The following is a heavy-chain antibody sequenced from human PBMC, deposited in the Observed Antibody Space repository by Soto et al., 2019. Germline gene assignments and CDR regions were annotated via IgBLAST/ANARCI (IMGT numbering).Heavy chain of an antibody. CDR1: GFTFSSYS. CDR2: ISSSSSYI. J-gene: IGHJ4*02. CDR3: QRDRSTDDRSGYYYVENDY. D-gene: IGHD3-22*01. V-gene: IGHV3-21*01. Sequence: VGSLRLSCAASGFTFSSYSMNWVRQAPGKGLEWVSSISSSSSYIYYADSVKGRFTISRDNAKNSLYLQMNSLRAEDTAVYYCQRDRSTDDRSGYYYVENDYWGQGTLVTVSS.